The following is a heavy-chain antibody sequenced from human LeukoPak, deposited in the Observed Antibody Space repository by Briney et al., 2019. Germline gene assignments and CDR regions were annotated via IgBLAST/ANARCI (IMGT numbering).Heavy chain of an antibody. CDR2: ISSIGSTI. J-gene: IGHJ3*02. V-gene: IGHV3-11*04. CDR3: ARDRSMSGSYRRGNAFDI. D-gene: IGHD1-26*01. Sequence: PGGSLRLSCAASGFTFSDYYMSWIRQAPGKGLEWVSYISSIGSTIYYAASVKGRFTISRDNAKNSLYLQMNSLRAEDTAVYYCARDRSMSGSYRRGNAFDIWGQGTMVTVSS. CDR1: GFTFSDYY.